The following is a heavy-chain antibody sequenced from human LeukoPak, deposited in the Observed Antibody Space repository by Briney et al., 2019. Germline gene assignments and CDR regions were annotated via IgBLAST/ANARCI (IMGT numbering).Heavy chain of an antibody. D-gene: IGHD3-10*01. V-gene: IGHV4-39*01. Sequence: PSETLSLTCTVSGGSISNSRYYWGWIRQPPGKGLEWIGSIYDGGNTYYNTSLKSRVTISVDTFKNQFSLKLSSVTAADTAVYYCAGMVRGYVSGGYMDVWGKGTTVTISS. CDR2: IYDGGNT. J-gene: IGHJ6*03. CDR1: GGSISNSRYY. CDR3: AGMVRGYVSGGYMDV.